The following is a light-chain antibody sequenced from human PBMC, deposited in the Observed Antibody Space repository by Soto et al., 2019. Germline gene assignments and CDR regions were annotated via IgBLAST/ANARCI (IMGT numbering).Light chain of an antibody. CDR2: DAS. Sequence: EIVLTQSPATLSLSPGERATLSCRASQSVSSYLAWYQQKPGQAPRLLIYDASNRATGIPARFSGSGSGKDLTLTISSLEPEDFAVYYCQQRSNWPRTFGQGTKVDIK. V-gene: IGKV3-11*01. CDR1: QSVSSY. J-gene: IGKJ1*01. CDR3: QQRSNWPRT.